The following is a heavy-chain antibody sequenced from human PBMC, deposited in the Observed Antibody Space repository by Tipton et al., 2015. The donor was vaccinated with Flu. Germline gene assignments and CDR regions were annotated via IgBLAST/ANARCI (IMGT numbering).Heavy chain of an antibody. Sequence: SLRLSCAASGFDFINYWMCWVRQVPGKGLVWVSRINGDGDLTSYAESVKGRFSVTRDNARNTVFLQMDSLRVEDTAVYYCATYASGSYSFDYWGPGTVVTVSP. CDR3: ATYASGSYSFDY. CDR1: GFDFINYW. J-gene: IGHJ4*02. V-gene: IGHV3-74*01. CDR2: INGDGDLT. D-gene: IGHD3-10*01.